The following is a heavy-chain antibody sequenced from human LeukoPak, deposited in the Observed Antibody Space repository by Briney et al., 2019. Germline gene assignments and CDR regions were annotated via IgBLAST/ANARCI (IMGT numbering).Heavy chain of an antibody. D-gene: IGHD2-8*01. CDR2: IYYSGST. Sequence: SETLSLTCAVSGGSISSNSYYWGWIRQPPGKGLEWIGSIYYSGSTYYNPSLKSRVTISVDTSKNQFSLKLSSVTAADTAVYYCASVYDWFDPWGQGTLVTVSS. J-gene: IGHJ5*02. CDR1: GGSISSNSYY. CDR3: ASVYDWFDP. V-gene: IGHV4-39*07.